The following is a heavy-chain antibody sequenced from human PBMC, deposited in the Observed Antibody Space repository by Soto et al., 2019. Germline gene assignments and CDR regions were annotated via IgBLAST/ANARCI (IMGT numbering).Heavy chain of an antibody. Sequence: VQVTCMATGGSYRNFGFGWVRQAPGQGLEWMGGNIPVCCRSNYAQRFWGRLTITAHKYRHTVYLDLIDLRSEDTAGYYCSSEVYGYDLWGQGAPVTVSS. D-gene: IGHD5-12*01. CDR2: NIPVCCRS. CDR3: SSEVYGYDL. CDR1: GGSYRNFG. V-gene: IGHV1-69*06. J-gene: IGHJ4*02.